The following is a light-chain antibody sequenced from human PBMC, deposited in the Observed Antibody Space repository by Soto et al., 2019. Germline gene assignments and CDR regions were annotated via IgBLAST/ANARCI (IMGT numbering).Light chain of an antibody. CDR1: SSDVGGYNY. Sequence: QPVLTQPPSASGSPGQSVAISCTGTSSDVGGYNYVSWYQLHPGKAPKLMIYEVNLRPSGVPDRFSGSKSGNTASLTVSGLRAEDEADYYCSSYAGSNNYVFGTGTKVTVL. V-gene: IGLV2-8*01. J-gene: IGLJ1*01. CDR2: EVN. CDR3: SSYAGSNNYV.